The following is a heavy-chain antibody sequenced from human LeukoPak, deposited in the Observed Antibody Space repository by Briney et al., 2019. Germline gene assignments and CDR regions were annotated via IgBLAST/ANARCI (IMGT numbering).Heavy chain of an antibody. Sequence: PSETLSLTCAVYGGSFSGYYWSWIRQPPGKGLEWIGEINHSGSTNYNPSLKSRVTISVDTSKNQFSLKLSSVTAADTAVYYCARYSDILTGYYYPYAFDIWGQGTMVTVSS. J-gene: IGHJ3*02. D-gene: IGHD3-9*01. CDR2: INHSGST. V-gene: IGHV4-34*01. CDR3: ARYSDILTGYYYPYAFDI. CDR1: GGSFSGYY.